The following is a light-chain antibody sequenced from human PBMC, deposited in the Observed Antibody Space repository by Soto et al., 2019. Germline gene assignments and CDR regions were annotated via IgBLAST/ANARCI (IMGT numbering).Light chain of an antibody. J-gene: IGKJ5*01. V-gene: IGKV1-9*01. CDR1: QVISSY. Sequence: DIQLTQSPSFLSASVGDRVTITCLAIQVISSYLAWYQQKPGKAPKLVIYAASTLQSGVPSRFRGSRSGTEFTLTISSLQPEDFATYYCQQLNSYPITFGQGTRLEIK. CDR3: QQLNSYPIT. CDR2: AAS.